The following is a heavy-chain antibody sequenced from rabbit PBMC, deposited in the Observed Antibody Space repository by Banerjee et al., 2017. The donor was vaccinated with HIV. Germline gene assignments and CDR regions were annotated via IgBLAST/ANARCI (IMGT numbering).Heavy chain of an antibody. D-gene: IGHD8-1*01. V-gene: IGHV1S40*01. CDR2: INAGNDGST. J-gene: IGHJ4*01. Sequence: QSLEESGGDLVKPGGSLTLTCTASGFSFSGSYWICWVRQAPVTGLEWIACINAGNDGSTCYASWAKGRFTISKTSSTTVTLQMTSLTAADTATYFCARDAGTTYYSGYFNLWGPGTLVTVS. CDR1: GFSFSGSYW. CDR3: ARDAGTTYYSGYFNL.